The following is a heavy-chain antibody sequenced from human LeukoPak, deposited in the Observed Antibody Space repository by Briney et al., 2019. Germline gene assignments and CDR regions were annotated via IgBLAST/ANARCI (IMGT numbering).Heavy chain of an antibody. V-gene: IGHV3-23*01. CDR1: GFSSRNYA. J-gene: IGHJ4*02. Sequence: HPGGSLRLTCAVSGFSSRNYAMSWVRQAPGKGLEWVSSITSSGDDTFYAAPVRGRFTISRDNTWDTVFLHMNSLRADDTAVYYCAFDWGFDYWGQGTLVTVSS. D-gene: IGHD3-16*01. CDR3: AFDWGFDY. CDR2: ITSSGDDT.